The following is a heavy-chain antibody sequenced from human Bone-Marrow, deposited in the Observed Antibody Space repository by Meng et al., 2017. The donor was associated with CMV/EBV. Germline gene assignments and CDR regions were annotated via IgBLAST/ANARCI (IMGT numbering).Heavy chain of an antibody. J-gene: IGHJ6*02. D-gene: IGHD3-3*01. CDR3: ARGPTLTNTIFGVVIRPHYYYGMDV. Sequence: ASVKVSCKASGYTFTSYDINWVRQATGQGLEWMGWINPNSGGTNYAQKFQGRVTMTRDTSISTAYMELSRLRSDDTAVYYCARGPTLTNTIFGVVIRPHYYYGMDVWGQGTTVTVSS. V-gene: IGHV1-2*02. CDR2: INPNSGGT. CDR1: GYTFTSYD.